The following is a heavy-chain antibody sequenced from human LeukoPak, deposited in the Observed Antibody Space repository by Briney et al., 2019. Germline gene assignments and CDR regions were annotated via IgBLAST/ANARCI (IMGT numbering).Heavy chain of an antibody. CDR3: ARRGPFDY. CDR2: IWYDGSNK. J-gene: IGHJ4*02. Sequence: PGRSLRLSCAASGFTFSSYGMHWIRQAPGKGLEWVAVIWYDGSNKYYADSVKGRFTISRDNSKNTLYLHMNSLRAEDTAVYYCARRGPFDYWGQGTLVTVSS. CDR1: GFTFSSYG. V-gene: IGHV3-33*01.